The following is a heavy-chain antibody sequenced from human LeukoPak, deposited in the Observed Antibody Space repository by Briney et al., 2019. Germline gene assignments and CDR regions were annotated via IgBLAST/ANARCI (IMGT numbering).Heavy chain of an antibody. Sequence: GGSLRLSCAASGFTFSSYSMNWVRQAPGKGLEWVSSISSSSSYIYCADSVKGRFTISRDNAKNSLYLQMNSLRAEDTAVYYCARGTGTPGWFDPWGQGTLVTVSS. V-gene: IGHV3-21*01. CDR1: GFTFSSYS. D-gene: IGHD2-8*02. J-gene: IGHJ5*02. CDR2: ISSSSSYI. CDR3: ARGTGTPGWFDP.